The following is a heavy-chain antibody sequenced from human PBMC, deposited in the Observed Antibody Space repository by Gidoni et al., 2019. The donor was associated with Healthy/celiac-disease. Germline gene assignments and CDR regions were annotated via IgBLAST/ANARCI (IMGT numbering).Heavy chain of an antibody. D-gene: IGHD6-13*01. J-gene: IGHJ3*02. CDR3: ARDIAAAGYYAFDI. V-gene: IGHV3-21*01. CDR1: GLTISSNS. CDR2: ISSSSIYI. Sequence: EVQLVESGGGLVKPGGSLRLSCAASGLTISSNSMNWVRQAQGKGLEWVSSISSSSIYIYYADSVKGRFTISRDNAKNSLYLQMNSLRAEDTAVYYCARDIAAAGYYAFDIWGQGTMVTVSS.